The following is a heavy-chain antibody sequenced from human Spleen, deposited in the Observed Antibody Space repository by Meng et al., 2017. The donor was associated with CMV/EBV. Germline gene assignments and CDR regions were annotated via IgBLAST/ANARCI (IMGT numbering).Heavy chain of an antibody. J-gene: IGHJ6*02. D-gene: IGHD5-12*01. V-gene: IGHV1-58*01. CDR2: IVVDRGST. Sequence: SVKVSCKASGFTFTTSAVQWVRQARGQRPEWIGWIVVDRGSTKYAQKFQGRVTMTRNTSISTAYMELSSLRSEDTAVYYCARGDIYGMDVWGQGTTVTVSS. CDR1: GFTFTTSA. CDR3: ARGDIYGMDV.